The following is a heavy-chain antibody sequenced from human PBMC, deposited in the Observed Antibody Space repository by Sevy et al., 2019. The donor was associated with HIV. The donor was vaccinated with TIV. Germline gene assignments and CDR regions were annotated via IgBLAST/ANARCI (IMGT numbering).Heavy chain of an antibody. D-gene: IGHD3-3*01. CDR1: GFTFSSYG. J-gene: IGHJ4*02. V-gene: IGHV3-30*18. CDR3: AKTPPGLYDHFDY. Sequence: GGSLRLSCAASGFTFSSYGMHWVRRAPGKGLEWVAVISYDGSNKYYADSVKGRFTISRDNSKNTLYLQMNSLRAEDTAVYYCAKTPPGLYDHFDYWGQGTLVTVSS. CDR2: ISYDGSNK.